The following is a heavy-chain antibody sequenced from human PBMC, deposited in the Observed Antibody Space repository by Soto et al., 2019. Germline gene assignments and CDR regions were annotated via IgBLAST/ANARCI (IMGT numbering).Heavy chain of an antibody. D-gene: IGHD3-3*01. Sequence: QVQLVQSGAEVKKPGASAKVSCKASGYTFTSYGISWVRQAPGQGLEWMGWISAYNGKTHYSQKFQGRVAMTTDTATSTVYMELRILRSDDTAVYYCASLTESGHTDYWGQGTLVTVAS. J-gene: IGHJ4*02. V-gene: IGHV1-18*01. CDR2: ISAYNGKT. CDR1: GYTFTSYG. CDR3: ASLTESGHTDY.